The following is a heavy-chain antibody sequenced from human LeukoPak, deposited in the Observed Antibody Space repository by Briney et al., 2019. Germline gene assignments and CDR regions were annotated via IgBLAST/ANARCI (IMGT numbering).Heavy chain of an antibody. D-gene: IGHD2-15*01. J-gene: IGHJ4*02. V-gene: IGHV3-23*01. Sequence: GGSLRLSCAASGFSFSIYAMSWVRQAPGKGLEWVSAISNNGGYTYYADSVQGRFTISRDNSKSTLCLQMNSLRAEDTAVYYCAKQLGYCSDGSCYFPYWGQGTLVTVSS. CDR3: AKQLGYCSDGSCYFPY. CDR2: ISNNGGYT. CDR1: GFSFSIYA.